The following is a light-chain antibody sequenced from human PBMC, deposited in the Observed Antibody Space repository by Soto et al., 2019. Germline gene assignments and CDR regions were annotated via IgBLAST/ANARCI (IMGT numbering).Light chain of an antibody. Sequence: DIHITQSPSTLAASVGYIFTITFLASQSISSSLAWYQQKPGKAPNLLIFAASSLQSGVPSRFSGSGSGTDFTLTISSLQPEDFATYYCQQANSFPLTFGGGTKVDI. CDR2: AAS. CDR1: QSISSS. V-gene: IGKV1-12*01. CDR3: QQANSFPLT. J-gene: IGKJ4*01.